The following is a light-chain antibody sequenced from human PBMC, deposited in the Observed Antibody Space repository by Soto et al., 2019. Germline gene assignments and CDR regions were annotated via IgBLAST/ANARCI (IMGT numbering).Light chain of an antibody. V-gene: IGKV3-15*01. CDR2: GAS. Sequence: EIVMTQSPATLSVSPGERATLSCRARQSVSSNLAWYQQKPGQAPRLLIYGASTSATGIPARFSGSGSGTEFTLTISSLQSEDFAVYYCQQYNNWLTFGQGTRLEIK. CDR3: QQYNNWLT. CDR1: QSVSSN. J-gene: IGKJ5*01.